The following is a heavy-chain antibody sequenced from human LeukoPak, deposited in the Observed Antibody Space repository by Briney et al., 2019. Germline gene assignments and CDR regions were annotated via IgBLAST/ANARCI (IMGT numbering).Heavy chain of an antibody. CDR2: IIPIFGTA. D-gene: IGHD3-10*01. J-gene: IGHJ4*02. Sequence: ASVKVSCTASGGTFSSYAISWVRQAPGPGLEWMGGIIPIFGTANYAQKFQGRVTITADKSTSTAYMELSSLRSEYTAVYYCAIWGLWFGESHFDYRGQGTLVTVSS. CDR3: AIWGLWFGESHFDY. V-gene: IGHV1-69*06. CDR1: GGTFSSYA.